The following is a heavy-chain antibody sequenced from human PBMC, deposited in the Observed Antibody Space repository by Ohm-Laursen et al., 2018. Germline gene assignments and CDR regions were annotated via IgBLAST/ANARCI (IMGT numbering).Heavy chain of an antibody. CDR1: GFSFSSYG. Sequence: GSLRLSCAASGFSFSSYGMTWVRQAPGKGLEWVSTISSSGSGTYYADSVKDRFTISRDNSKNTLWLQMNSLRAGDTALYYCAKAPYTSGPFDYWGQGTLVTVSS. CDR3: AKAPYTSGPFDY. D-gene: IGHD6-19*01. J-gene: IGHJ4*02. CDR2: ISSSGSGT. V-gene: IGHV3-23*01.